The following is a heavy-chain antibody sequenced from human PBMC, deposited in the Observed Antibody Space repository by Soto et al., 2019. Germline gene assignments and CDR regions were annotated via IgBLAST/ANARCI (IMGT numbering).Heavy chain of an antibody. CDR1: GGTFSSYP. CDR3: SRNQYSGYDLHYDFDY. Sequence: SLKVSCKGSGGTFSSYPISWVRQAPGQGLEWMGGIIPIFGTANYAQKFQGRVTITADESTSTAYMELSSLRSEDTAVYYCSRNQYSGYDLHYDFDYWGQGTLVTVSS. D-gene: IGHD5-12*01. CDR2: IIPIFGTA. J-gene: IGHJ4*02. V-gene: IGHV1-69*01.